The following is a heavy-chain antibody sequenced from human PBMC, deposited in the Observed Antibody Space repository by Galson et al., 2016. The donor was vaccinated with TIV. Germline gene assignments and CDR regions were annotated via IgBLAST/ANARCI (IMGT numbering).Heavy chain of an antibody. Sequence: SLRLSCAASGFTFSDYYMSWIRQAPGKGLEWISYINGRSTYTNYADSVKGRFTISRDNAKNSLYLRMNSLRVENTAVYYCARDALSVTTTDFWCQGTLLTVSS. V-gene: IGHV3-11*05. D-gene: IGHD4-11*01. CDR3: ARDALSVTTTDF. CDR2: INGRSTYT. CDR1: GFTFSDYY. J-gene: IGHJ4*02.